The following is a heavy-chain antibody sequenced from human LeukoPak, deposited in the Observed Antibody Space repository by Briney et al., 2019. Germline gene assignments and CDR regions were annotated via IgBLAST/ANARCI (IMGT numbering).Heavy chain of an antibody. V-gene: IGHV3-23*01. CDR2: ISGSGGST. D-gene: IGHD3-9*01. CDR1: GFTFSSYA. CDR3: AKVWDVLRYFDWLLYLDY. J-gene: IGHJ4*02. Sequence: GGSLRLSCAASGFTFSSYAMSWVRQAPGKGLEWVSAISGSGGSTYYADSVKGRFTISRDNSKNTLYLQMNSLRAEDTAVYYCAKVWDVLRYFDWLLYLDYWGQGTLVIVSS.